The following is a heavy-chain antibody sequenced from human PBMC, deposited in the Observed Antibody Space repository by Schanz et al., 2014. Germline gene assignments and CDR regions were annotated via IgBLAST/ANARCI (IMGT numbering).Heavy chain of an antibody. CDR2: TRNKANSYTT. V-gene: IGHV3-72*01. D-gene: IGHD3-10*01. CDR3: ARDPGHYPMDV. J-gene: IGHJ6*02. CDR1: GFTFSDHH. Sequence: EVQVVESGGGLVQPGGSLRLSCAASGFTFSDHHMDWVRQAPGKGLEWLGRTRNKANSYTTGYAASVKGRFTISRDESKNSLYLQMNSLKTEDTAVYYCARDPGHYPMDVWGQGTTVTVSS.